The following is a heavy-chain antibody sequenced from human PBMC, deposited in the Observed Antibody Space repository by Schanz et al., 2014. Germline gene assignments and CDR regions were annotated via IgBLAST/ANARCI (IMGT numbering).Heavy chain of an antibody. J-gene: IGHJ4*02. CDR2: VSRSTPDI. CDR3: ARVTIADPRLYRDLYKDIDY. Sequence: EVQLLESGGGLVQPGGSLRLSCTASGFTFSSNSMNWVRQAPGKGLEWVSYVSRSTPDIYYADSVSGLFTISKDKTKNTVHLQMSRLRPDDAAVYCCARVTIADPRLYRDLYKDIDYWGQGTPVTVSS. V-gene: IGHV3-48*01. CDR1: GFTFSSNS. D-gene: IGHD1-1*01.